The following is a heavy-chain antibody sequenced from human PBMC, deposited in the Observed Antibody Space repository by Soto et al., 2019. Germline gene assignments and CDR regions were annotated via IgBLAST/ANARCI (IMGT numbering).Heavy chain of an antibody. CDR1: GGTFSSYA. Sequence: SVKVSCKASGGTFSSYAISWVRQAPGQGLEWMGGIIPIFGTANYAQKFQGRVTITADKSTSAAYMELSSLRSEDTAVYYCARERGKKMATLRHYYYGMDVWGQGTTVTVSS. CDR3: ARERGKKMATLRHYYYGMDV. V-gene: IGHV1-69*06. J-gene: IGHJ6*02. D-gene: IGHD5-12*01. CDR2: IIPIFGTA.